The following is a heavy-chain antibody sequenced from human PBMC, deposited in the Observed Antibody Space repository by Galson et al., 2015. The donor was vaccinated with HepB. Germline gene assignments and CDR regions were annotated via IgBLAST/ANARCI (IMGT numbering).Heavy chain of an antibody. CDR2: IYYTGIT. D-gene: IGHD1-26*01. Sequence: SETLSLTCTVSGGSISSSNYYWGWVRQPPGKGLEWIGSIYYTGITYYNPSLKSRVTISVDTSKNKFSLQRSSVTATDTAVYYCARPAWELRPRGVFDFWGQGTLVTVSS. CDR3: ARPAWELRPRGVFDF. CDR1: GGSISSSNYY. J-gene: IGHJ4*02. V-gene: IGHV4-39*01.